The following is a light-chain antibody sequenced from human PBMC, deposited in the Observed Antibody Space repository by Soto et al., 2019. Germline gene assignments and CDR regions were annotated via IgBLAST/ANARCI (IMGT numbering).Light chain of an antibody. J-gene: IGKJ2*01. CDR1: QSVSSSY. Sequence: EIVLTQSPGTLSLSPGERATLSWRASQSVSSSYLGWYQQKPGQAPRLLIYGASTRATGIPDRFSGSGSGTDFTRTISRLDSEDFAVYYCQQYGGSSLYTFGQGTKLEIK. V-gene: IGKV3-20*01. CDR2: GAS. CDR3: QQYGGSSLYT.